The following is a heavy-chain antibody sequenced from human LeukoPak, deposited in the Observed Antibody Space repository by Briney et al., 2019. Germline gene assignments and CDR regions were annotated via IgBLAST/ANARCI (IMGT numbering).Heavy chain of an antibody. J-gene: IGHJ6*03. V-gene: IGHV4-30-4*08. CDR1: GGSISSGDYY. Sequence: PSQTLSLTCTVSGGSISSGDYYWSWIRQPPGKGLEWIGYIYYSGSTYYNPSLKSRVTISVDMSKNQFSLKLSSVTAADTAVYYCARVPAEYYYYYMDVWGKGTTVTVSS. CDR2: IYYSGST. CDR3: ARVPAEYYYYYMDV. D-gene: IGHD2-2*01.